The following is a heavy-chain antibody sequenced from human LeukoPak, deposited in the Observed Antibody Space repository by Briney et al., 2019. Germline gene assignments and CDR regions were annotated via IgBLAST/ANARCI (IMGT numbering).Heavy chain of an antibody. CDR2: IYYSGST. Sequence: SETLSLTCTVSGGSISSYFWSWIRQPPGKGLEWIGYIYYSGSTNYNPSLKSRVTISVDTSKNQFSLKLSSVAAADTAVYYCARATGEYTSSRPLDYWGQGTLVTVSS. CDR3: ARATGEYTSSRPLDY. CDR1: GGSISSYF. J-gene: IGHJ4*02. V-gene: IGHV4-59*01. D-gene: IGHD6-6*01.